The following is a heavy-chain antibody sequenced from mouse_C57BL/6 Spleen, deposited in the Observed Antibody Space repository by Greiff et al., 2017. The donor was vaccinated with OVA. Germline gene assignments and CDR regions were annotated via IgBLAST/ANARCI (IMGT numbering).Heavy chain of an antibody. CDR3: ARQNSYDYDYYAMDY. V-gene: IGHV1-62-2*01. CDR1: GYTFTEYT. D-gene: IGHD2-4*01. J-gene: IGHJ4*01. Sequence: QVQLKESGAELVKPGASVKLSCKASGYTFTEYTIHWVKQRSGQGLEWIGWFYPGSGSIKYNEKFKDKATLTADKSSSTVDMELSRLTSEDSAVYFCARQNSYDYDYYAMDYWGQGTSVTVSS. CDR2: FYPGSGSI.